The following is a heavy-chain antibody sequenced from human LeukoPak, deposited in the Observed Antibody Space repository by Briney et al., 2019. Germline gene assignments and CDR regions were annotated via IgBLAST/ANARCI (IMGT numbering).Heavy chain of an antibody. Sequence: GASVKVSCKASGGTFSSYAISWVRQAPGQGLEWMGGIIPIFGTANYAQKLQGRVTMTTDTSTSTAYMELRSLRSDDTAVYYCARFRYREVQYRNTPTYYFDYWGQGTLVTVSS. D-gene: IGHD4-11*01. CDR3: ARFRYREVQYRNTPTYYFDY. CDR2: IIPIFGTA. V-gene: IGHV1-69*05. CDR1: GGTFSSYA. J-gene: IGHJ4*02.